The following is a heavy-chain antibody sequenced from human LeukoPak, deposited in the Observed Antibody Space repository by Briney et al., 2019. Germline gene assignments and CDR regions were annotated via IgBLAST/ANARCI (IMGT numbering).Heavy chain of an antibody. CDR1: GGTFSSYA. CDR2: IIPIFGTA. V-gene: IGHV1-69*13. CDR3: AREGIATYYFDY. D-gene: IGHD6-13*01. Sequence: SVKVSCKASGGTFSSYAISWVRQAPGQGLEWVGGIIPIFGTANYAQKFQGRVTITADESTSTAYMELSSLRSEDTAVYYCAREGIATYYFDYWGQGTLVTVSS. J-gene: IGHJ4*02.